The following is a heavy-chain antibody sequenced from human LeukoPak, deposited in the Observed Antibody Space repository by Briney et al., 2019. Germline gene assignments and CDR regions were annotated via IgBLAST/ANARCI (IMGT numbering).Heavy chain of an antibody. V-gene: IGHV4-59*01. CDR3: ASTDTALSPIDY. CDR1: GGSISSYY. CDR2: IYYSGST. J-gene: IGHJ4*02. Sequence: SETLSLTCTVSGGSISSYYWSWIRQPPGKGLEWIGYIYYSGSTNYNPSLKSRVTISVDTSKNQFSLKLSSVTAADTAVYYCASTDTALSPIDYWGQGTLVTVSS. D-gene: IGHD5-18*01.